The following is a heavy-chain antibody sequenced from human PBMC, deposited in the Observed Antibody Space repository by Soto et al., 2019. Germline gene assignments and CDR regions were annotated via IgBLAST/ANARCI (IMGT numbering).Heavy chain of an antibody. Sequence: QVQLVQSGTAVKPPGASVKVSCKASGYSFINYGLYWVRQAPGQGLEWVGWVSASNGNAKYAQKFQDRVTMTTDTSTSTAYLEVRSLRSDDTAVYYCAREMDTALANDVDFGGQGTLVTVSS. CDR1: GYSFINYG. V-gene: IGHV1-18*01. J-gene: IGHJ4*02. D-gene: IGHD5-18*01. CDR3: AREMDTALANDVDF. CDR2: VSASNGNA.